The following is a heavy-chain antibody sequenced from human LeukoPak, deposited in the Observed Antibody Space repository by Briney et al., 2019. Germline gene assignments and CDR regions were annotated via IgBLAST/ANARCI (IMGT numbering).Heavy chain of an antibody. CDR1: GGSISSYY. D-gene: IGHD6-13*01. V-gene: IGHV4-59*08. J-gene: IGHJ4*02. CDR3: ARVPGYSSSWPHFDY. CDR2: IYYSGST. Sequence: SETLSLTCTVSGGSISSYYWSWIRQPPGKGLEWIGYIYYSGSTNYNPSLKSRVTISVDTSKNQFSLKLSSVTAADAAVYYCARVPGYSSSWPHFDYWGQGTLVTVSS.